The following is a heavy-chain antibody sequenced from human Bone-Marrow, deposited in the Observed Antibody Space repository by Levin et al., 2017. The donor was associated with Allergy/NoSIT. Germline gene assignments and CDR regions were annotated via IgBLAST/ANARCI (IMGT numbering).Heavy chain of an antibody. CDR1: GFTFSSST. J-gene: IGHJ3*02. Sequence: GGSLRLSCAASGFTFSSSTMHWVRQAPGKGLEWLAVISYDGRNKFYADSVKGRFTISRDNSKNTLYLEMNSLRAEDMALYTCARGGGGAGSGFDSWGQGTLVTVSS. CDR2: ISYDGRNK. V-gene: IGHV3-30*04. D-gene: IGHD6-13*01. CDR3: ARGGGGAGSGFDS.